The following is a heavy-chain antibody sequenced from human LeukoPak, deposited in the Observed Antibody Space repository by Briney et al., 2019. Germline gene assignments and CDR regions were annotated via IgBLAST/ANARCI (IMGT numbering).Heavy chain of an antibody. CDR1: GGSISSYY. CDR2: IYYSGST. CDR3: ARLETDSCSFDY. V-gene: IGHV4-39*01. D-gene: IGHD6-6*01. J-gene: IGHJ4*02. Sequence: SETLSLTCTVSGGSISSYYWSWIRQPPGKGLEWIGSIYYSGSTYYNPSLKSRVTISVDTSKNQFSLKLSSVTAADTAVYYCARLETDSCSFDYWGQGTLVTVSS.